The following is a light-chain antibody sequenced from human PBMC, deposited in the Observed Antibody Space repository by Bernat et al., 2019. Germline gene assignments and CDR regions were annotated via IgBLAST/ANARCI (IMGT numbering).Light chain of an antibody. Sequence: QSVLTQPPSASGTPGQRVTISCSGSSSNIGSNTVNWYQQLPGTAPKLLIYSNNQRPSGVPDRFSGSKSGTSASLAIRGLQSEDEADYYCAAWDDSLHGLVFGGGTKLTVL. V-gene: IGLV1-44*01. CDR2: SNN. CDR3: AAWDDSLHGLV. J-gene: IGLJ2*01. CDR1: SSNIGSNT.